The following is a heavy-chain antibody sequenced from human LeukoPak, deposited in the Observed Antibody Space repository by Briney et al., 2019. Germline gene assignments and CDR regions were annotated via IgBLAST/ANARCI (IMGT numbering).Heavy chain of an antibody. CDR2: ISGSGGST. D-gene: IGHD3-3*01. J-gene: IGHJ4*02. CDR1: GFSFSSYA. Sequence: PGGSLRLSCAASGFSFSSYAMTWVRQARGKGLEWVSAISGSGGSTYYADSVKGRFTVSRDNSKNTLYLQMNSLRAEDTAVYYCAKERTLAIYYFDYWGQGTLVTVSS. CDR3: AKERTLAIYYFDY. V-gene: IGHV3-23*01.